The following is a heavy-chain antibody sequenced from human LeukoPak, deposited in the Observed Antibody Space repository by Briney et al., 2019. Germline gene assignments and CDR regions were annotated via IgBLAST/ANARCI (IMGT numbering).Heavy chain of an antibody. J-gene: IGHJ6*02. Sequence: GRSLRLSCAASGFTFSSYAMHWVRQAPGKGLEWVAVISYNGSNKYYADSVKGRFTISRDNSKNTLYLQMNSLRAEDTAVYYCARELIAVAGNSGPPIYYYGMDVWGQGTTVTVSS. CDR2: ISYNGSNK. CDR1: GFTFSSYA. CDR3: ARELIAVAGNSGPPIYYYGMDV. D-gene: IGHD6-19*01. V-gene: IGHV3-30-3*01.